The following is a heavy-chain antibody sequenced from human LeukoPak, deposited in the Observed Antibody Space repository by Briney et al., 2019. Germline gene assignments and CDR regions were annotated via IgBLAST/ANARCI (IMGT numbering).Heavy chain of an antibody. J-gene: IGHJ4*02. CDR3: ARGRPDTAMATDC. D-gene: IGHD5-18*01. CDR1: VYTFTGYY. CDR2: RNPNSGGT. Sequence: SVKLSCNSSVYTFTGYYMLWARHAPGQGLEWKGWRNPNSGGTNYAQNYQGRVPMTRDTSDNTAYIERSSMTSDDTAVYNCARGRPDTAMATDCWGQGSLVTVSS. V-gene: IGHV1-2*02.